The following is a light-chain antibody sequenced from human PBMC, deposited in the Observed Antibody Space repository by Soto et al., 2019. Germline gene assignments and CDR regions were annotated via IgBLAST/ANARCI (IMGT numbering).Light chain of an antibody. Sequence: EIVLTQSPDTVSLSPGERATLSCRASQTVTSGYVAWYQQKPGEAPRLLIYGVCTRATGIPDRFRGSASGTDFTLTVSRLESEDSAVYYCQQYAESPLTFGGGTKVDIK. CDR1: QTVTSGY. CDR3: QQYAESPLT. J-gene: IGKJ4*01. CDR2: GVC. V-gene: IGKV3-20*01.